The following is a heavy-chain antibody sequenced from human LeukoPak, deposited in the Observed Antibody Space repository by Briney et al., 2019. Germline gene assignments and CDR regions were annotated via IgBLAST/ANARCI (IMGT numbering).Heavy chain of an antibody. V-gene: IGHV3-30*18. CDR3: AKDADYDLLTAPPDY. CDR2: ISYDGSNK. CDR1: GFTFSSYG. J-gene: IGHJ4*02. Sequence: SGGSLRPSCAASGFTFSSYGIHWVRQAPGKGMEWLAFISYDGSNKYYADSVKGRFTISRDNSKNTLYLQMNSLKAEAAAVYYCAKDADYDLLTAPPDYWGQGTLVTVSS. D-gene: IGHD3-9*01.